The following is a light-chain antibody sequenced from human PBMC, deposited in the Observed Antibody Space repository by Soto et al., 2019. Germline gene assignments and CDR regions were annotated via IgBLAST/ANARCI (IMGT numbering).Light chain of an antibody. CDR1: QSISSW. CDR2: KAS. V-gene: IGKV1-5*03. J-gene: IGKJ2*01. Sequence: DIQMTQSPSTLSASVGDRVTITCRASQSISSWLAWYQQKPGKAPKLLIYKASSLESGDPSRFSGSGSGTEFTLTISSLQPDDFAPYYCQQYNSYSTFGQGTKLEIK. CDR3: QQYNSYST.